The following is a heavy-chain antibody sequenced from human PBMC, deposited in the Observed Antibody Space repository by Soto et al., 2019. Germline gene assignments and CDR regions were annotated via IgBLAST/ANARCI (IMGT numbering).Heavy chain of an antibody. V-gene: IGHV3-48*02. Sequence: PGGSLRLSCAASGFTFSSYSMNWVRQAPGKGLEWVSYISSSSSTIYYAVSVKGRFTISRDNAKNSLYLQMNSLRDEDTSVYYCARPEYSSSSYGMDVWGQGTTVTVSS. CDR1: GFTFSSYS. J-gene: IGHJ6*02. D-gene: IGHD6-6*01. CDR3: ARPEYSSSSYGMDV. CDR2: ISSSSSTI.